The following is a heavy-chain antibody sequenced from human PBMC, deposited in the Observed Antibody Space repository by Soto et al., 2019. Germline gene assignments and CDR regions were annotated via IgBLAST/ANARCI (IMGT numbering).Heavy chain of an antibody. CDR2: IISNSDGGTA. CDR1: GFTFKNAW. J-gene: IGHJ4*02. Sequence: EVQLVESGGGLGEPGGSLRLSCEASGFTFKNAWMSWLRQAPGRGPEWVGRIISNSDGGTAEYAAPVNGRFTISRDDSKNTLYLQMNSLKTEDTAVYYCTTDEGDSRSFYNFDYWGQGALVTVSS. V-gene: IGHV3-15*07. D-gene: IGHD3-22*01. CDR3: TTDEGDSRSFYNFDY.